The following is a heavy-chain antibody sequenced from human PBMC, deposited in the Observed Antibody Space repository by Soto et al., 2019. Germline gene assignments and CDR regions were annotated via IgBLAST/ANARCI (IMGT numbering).Heavy chain of an antibody. D-gene: IGHD6-13*01. CDR3: ARPGASSSWFSLNSSDP. CDR1: GGSISSSSYY. CDR2: IYYSGST. Sequence: SETLSLTCTVSGGSISSSSYYWGWIRQPPGKGLEWIGSIYYSGSTYYNPSLKSRVTISVDTSKNQFSLKLSSVTAADTAVYYCARPGASSSWFSLNSSDPWGQGPLVTLSS. V-gene: IGHV4-39*01. J-gene: IGHJ5*02.